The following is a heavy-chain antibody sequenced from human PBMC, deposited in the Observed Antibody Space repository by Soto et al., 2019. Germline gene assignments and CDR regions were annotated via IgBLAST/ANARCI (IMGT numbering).Heavy chain of an antibody. CDR3: ARVTVTATTFRYYSYGMDV. V-gene: IGHV6-1*01. CDR1: GDSVSSNSAA. D-gene: IGHD1-7*01. Sequence: QVQLQQSGPGLVKPSQTLSLTCAISGDSVSSNSAAWNWIRQSPSRGLEWLGRTYYRSKWYNDYAVSVKSRITINPDTSKHQFSLPLNSVAPEDTAVYYCARVTVTATTFRYYSYGMDVWGQGTTVTVSS. J-gene: IGHJ6*02. CDR2: TYYRSKWYN.